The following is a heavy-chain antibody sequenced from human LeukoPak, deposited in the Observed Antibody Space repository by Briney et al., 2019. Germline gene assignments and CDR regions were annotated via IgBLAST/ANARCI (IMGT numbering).Heavy chain of an antibody. J-gene: IGHJ4*02. CDR3: ARGRCSSRSCYLFDY. Sequence: PSETLSLTCTVSGASISSSYCTWIRQPAGEGLEWIGRISSGGSTTYNPSFKSRVTMSLDTSKKQFSLNLTSVTAADTAVYYCARGRCSSRSCYLFDYWGQGTLVTVSS. D-gene: IGHD2-2*01. V-gene: IGHV4-4*07. CDR1: GASISSSY. CDR2: ISSGGST.